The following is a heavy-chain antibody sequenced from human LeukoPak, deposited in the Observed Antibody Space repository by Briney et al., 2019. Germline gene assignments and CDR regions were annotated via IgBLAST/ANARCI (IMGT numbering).Heavy chain of an antibody. Sequence: KPSETLSLTCAVSGYSISSGYYWGWIRQPPGKGLEWIGSIYHSGSTYYSPSLKSRVTISVDTSKNQFSLKLSSVTAADTAVYYCAKPPGEGSRLDAFDIWGQGTMVTVSS. CDR2: IYHSGST. J-gene: IGHJ3*02. CDR1: GYSISSGYY. V-gene: IGHV4-38-2*01. D-gene: IGHD2-15*01. CDR3: AKPPGEGSRLDAFDI.